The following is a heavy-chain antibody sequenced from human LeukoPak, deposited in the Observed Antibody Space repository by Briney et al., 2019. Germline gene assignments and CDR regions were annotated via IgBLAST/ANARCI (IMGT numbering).Heavy chain of an antibody. J-gene: IGHJ4*02. CDR1: GFTFSTYA. CDR2: ISGSGGST. D-gene: IGHD6-13*01. Sequence: PGGSRRLSCAASGFTFSTYAMTWVRQAPGKGLEWVSTISGSGGSTYYADSVKGRLTISRDNSKNTLYLQLNSLRADDTAVYYCAKDKEAGTFFDSCGQGAPFSVSS. CDR3: AKDKEAGTFFDS. V-gene: IGHV3-23*01.